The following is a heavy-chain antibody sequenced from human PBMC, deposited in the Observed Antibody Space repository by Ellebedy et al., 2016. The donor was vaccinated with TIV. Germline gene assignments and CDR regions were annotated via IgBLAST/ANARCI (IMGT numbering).Heavy chain of an antibody. V-gene: IGHV3-30*18. CDR1: GFTFSSYG. CDR3: AKGTRYCSSTSCYGMYY. D-gene: IGHD2-2*01. CDR2: ISYDGSNK. Sequence: GGSLRLXXAASGFTFSSYGMHWVRQAQGKGLEWVAVISYDGSNKYYADSVKGRFTISRDNSKNTLYLQMNSLRAEDTAVYYCAKGTRYCSSTSCYGMYYWGQGTLVTVSS. J-gene: IGHJ4*02.